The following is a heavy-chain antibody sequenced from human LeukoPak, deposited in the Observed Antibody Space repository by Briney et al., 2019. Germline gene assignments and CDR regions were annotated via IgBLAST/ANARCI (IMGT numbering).Heavy chain of an antibody. CDR3: ARVKGSDYDSSGDAFDI. V-gene: IGHV4-59*01. CDR1: GGSMKNYY. D-gene: IGHD3-22*01. Sequence: PSETLSLTCTVSGGSMKNYYWSWIRQPPGKGLEWIGYIYYSGSTNYNPSLKSRVTISVDTSKNQFSLKLSSVTAADTAVYYCARVKGSDYDSSGDAFDIWGQGTMVTVSS. J-gene: IGHJ3*02. CDR2: IYYSGST.